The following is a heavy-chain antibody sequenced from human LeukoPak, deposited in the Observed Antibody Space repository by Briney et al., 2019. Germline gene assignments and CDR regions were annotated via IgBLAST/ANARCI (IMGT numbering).Heavy chain of an antibody. V-gene: IGHV1-69*04. CDR2: IIPILGIA. Sequence: SVKVSCKASGGTFSSYAISWVRQAPGQGLEWMGRIIPILGIANYAQKFQGRVTITADKSTSTAYMELSSLRSEDTAVYYCARVGREVSDRTYYFDYWGQGTLVTVSS. CDR1: GGTFSSYA. CDR3: ARVGREVSDRTYYFDY. D-gene: IGHD3-16*02. J-gene: IGHJ4*02.